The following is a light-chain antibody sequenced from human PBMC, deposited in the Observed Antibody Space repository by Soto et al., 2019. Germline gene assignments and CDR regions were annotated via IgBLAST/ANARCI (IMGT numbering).Light chain of an antibody. Sequence: SYELTQPPSVSVAPGKTARITCGGNNIGSKSVHWYQQKPGQAPVLVIYYDSDRPSGIHERFSGSYSGKTATLTISRVEVGDEADYDCQVWDSSSDHVVFGGGTKLTVL. CDR3: QVWDSSSDHVV. CDR1: NIGSKS. CDR2: YDS. V-gene: IGLV3-21*04. J-gene: IGLJ2*01.